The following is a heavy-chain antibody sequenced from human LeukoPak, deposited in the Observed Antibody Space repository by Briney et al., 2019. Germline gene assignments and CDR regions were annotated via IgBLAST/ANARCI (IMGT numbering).Heavy chain of an antibody. J-gene: IGHJ6*03. CDR2: IIPMLGIT. CDR3: ASAGRGYSSSLYYLDV. D-gene: IGHD5-18*01. Sequence: SVKVSCKASGGTSSSNTVTWVRQAPGQGLEWMGRIIPMLGITNYAQKFQDRVTITADKSTSTAYMGLSSLRSGDTAVYYCASAGRGYSSSLYYLDVWGRGTTVTVSS. CDR1: GGTSSSNT. V-gene: IGHV1-69*02.